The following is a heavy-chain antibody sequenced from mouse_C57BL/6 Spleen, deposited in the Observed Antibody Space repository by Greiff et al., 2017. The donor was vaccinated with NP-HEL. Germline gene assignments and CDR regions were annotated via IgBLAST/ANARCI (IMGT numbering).Heavy chain of an antibody. D-gene: IGHD6-5*01. CDR1: GYSITSGYY. CDR2: ISYDGSN. CDR3: ARALFPYYFDY. Sequence: DVKLQESGPGLVKPSQSLSLTCSVTGYSITSGYYWNWLRQFPGNKLEWMGYISYDGSNNYNPSLKNRISITRDTSKNQFFLKLNSVTTEDTATYYCARALFPYYFDYWGQGTTLTVSS. J-gene: IGHJ2*01. V-gene: IGHV3-6*01.